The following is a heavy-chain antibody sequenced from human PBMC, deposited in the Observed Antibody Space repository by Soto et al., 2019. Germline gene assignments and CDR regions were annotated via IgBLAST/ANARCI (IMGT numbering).Heavy chain of an antibody. V-gene: IGHV1-69*02. CDR2: IIPILGIA. J-gene: IGHJ4*02. Sequence: QVQLVQSGAQVKKPGSSVKVSCKASGGTFSSYTISWVRQAPGQGLEWMGRIIPILGIANYAQKFQGRVTITADKSTSTAYMELSSLRSEDTAVYSCATGDSGYDYRHFDYWGQGTLVTVSS. D-gene: IGHD5-12*01. CDR3: ATGDSGYDYRHFDY. CDR1: GGTFSSYT.